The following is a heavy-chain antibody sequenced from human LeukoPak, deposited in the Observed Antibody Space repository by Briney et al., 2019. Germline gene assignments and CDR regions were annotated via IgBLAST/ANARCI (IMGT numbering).Heavy chain of an antibody. J-gene: IGHJ4*02. CDR1: GYTFTSYD. CDR3: ARILYSSGWYGRNCIGY. D-gene: IGHD6-19*01. CDR2: MNPNSGNT. Sequence: GASVKVSCKASGYTFTSYDINWVRQATGQGLEWMGWMNPNSGNTGYAQKFQGRVTMTRNTSISTAYMELSSLRSEDTAVYYCARILYSSGWYGRNCIGYWGQGTLVTVSS. V-gene: IGHV1-8*01.